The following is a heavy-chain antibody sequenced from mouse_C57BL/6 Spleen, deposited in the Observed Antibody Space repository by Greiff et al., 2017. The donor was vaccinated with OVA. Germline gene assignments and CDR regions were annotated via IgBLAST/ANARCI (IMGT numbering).Heavy chain of an antibody. J-gene: IGHJ4*01. D-gene: IGHD1-1*01. CDR2: IDPETGGT. Sequence: VKLQESGAELVRPGASVTLSCKASGYTFTDYEMHWVKQTPVHGLEWIGAIDPETGGTAYNQKFKGKAILTADKSSSTAYMELRSLTSEDSAVYYCTRDRGKYYYGSSYAMDYWGQGTSVTVSS. V-gene: IGHV1-15*01. CDR3: TRDRGKYYYGSSYAMDY. CDR1: GYTFTDYE.